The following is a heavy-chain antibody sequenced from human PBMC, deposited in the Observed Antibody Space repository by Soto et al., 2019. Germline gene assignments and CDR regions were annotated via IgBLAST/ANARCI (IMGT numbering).Heavy chain of an antibody. CDR2: IIPIFGTA. D-gene: IGHD3-22*01. V-gene: IGHV1-69*01. CDR3: ARASSMIVVVINDYYGMDV. J-gene: IGHJ6*02. CDR1: GGTFCNYA. Sequence: QVQLVQSGAEVKKPGSSVKVSCKASGGTFCNYAISWVRQAPGQGLEWMGGIIPIFGTANYAQKFQGRVTITADESTSTAYIELSSLRSEDTAVYYCARASSMIVVVINDYYGMDVWGQGTTVTVSS.